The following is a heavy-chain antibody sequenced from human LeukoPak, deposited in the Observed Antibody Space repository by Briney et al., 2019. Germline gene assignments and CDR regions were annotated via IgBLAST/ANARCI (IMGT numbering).Heavy chain of an antibody. V-gene: IGHV1-2*02. CDR1: GYTFTGYY. CDR3: ARGRMVVPAAIVWFDP. Sequence: APVKVSCKASGYTFTGYYMHWVRQAPGQGLEWMGWINPNSGGTNYAQKFQGRVTMTRDTSISTAYMELSRLRSDDTAVYYCARGRMVVPAAIVWFDPWGQGTLVTVSS. D-gene: IGHD2-2*01. J-gene: IGHJ5*02. CDR2: INPNSGGT.